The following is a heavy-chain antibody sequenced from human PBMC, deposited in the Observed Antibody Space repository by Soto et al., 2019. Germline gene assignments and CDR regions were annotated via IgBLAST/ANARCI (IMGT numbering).Heavy chain of an antibody. Sequence: SETLSLTCAVYGGSFSGYYWTWIRQSPGKXLEWLGEINHSGSANYNPSFKSRVTISVDTSKNQFSLKLGSMTAADTAVYYCARGITMRVVVQGGAPDKSDLDSWGQGSLVTVCS. CDR2: INHSGSA. CDR1: GGSFSGYY. V-gene: IGHV4-34*01. CDR3: ARGITMRVVVQGGAPDKSDLDS. D-gene: IGHD3-22*01. J-gene: IGHJ4*02.